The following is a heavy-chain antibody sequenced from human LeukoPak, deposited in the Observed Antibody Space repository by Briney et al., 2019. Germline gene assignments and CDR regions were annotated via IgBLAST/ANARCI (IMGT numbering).Heavy chain of an antibody. J-gene: IGHJ4*02. CDR3: AKPVAGTEFGFEY. Sequence: GGSLRLSCAASGFTFSNYWMSWIRQAPGKGLEWVSYISSSGSTIYYADSVKGRFTISRDNSKNTQYLQMNSLRAEDTAVYYCAKPVAGTEFGFEYWGQGTLVTVSS. CDR2: ISSSGSTI. CDR1: GFTFSNYW. V-gene: IGHV3-23*01. D-gene: IGHD6-19*01.